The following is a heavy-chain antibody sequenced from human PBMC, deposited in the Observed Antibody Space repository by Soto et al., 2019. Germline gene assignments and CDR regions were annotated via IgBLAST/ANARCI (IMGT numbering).Heavy chain of an antibody. V-gene: IGHV4-39*01. Sequence: QLQLQESGPGLVKPSETLSLTCTVSGGSISSSSYYWGWIRQPPGKGLEWIGSIYYSGSTYYNPSLKSRVTISVDTSKNQFYLKLSSVTAADTAVYYCACGYGDSLPDWFDPWGQGALVTVSS. J-gene: IGHJ5*02. CDR3: ACGYGDSLPDWFDP. CDR2: IYYSGST. D-gene: IGHD4-17*01. CDR1: GGSISSSSYY.